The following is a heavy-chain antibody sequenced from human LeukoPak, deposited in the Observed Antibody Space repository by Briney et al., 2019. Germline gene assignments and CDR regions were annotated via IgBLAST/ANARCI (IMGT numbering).Heavy chain of an antibody. D-gene: IGHD1-1*01. CDR2: IKSDGSRT. J-gene: IGHJ4*02. CDR1: GLTFSSYW. CDR3: ARENWNFDC. V-gene: IGHV3-74*01. Sequence: GGSLRLSCGASGLTFSSYWMHWVRQAPGKGLVWVSGIKSDGSRTTYADSVKGRFTISRDNAKNTVSLQMHSLRAEDTAVYYCARENWNFDCWGQGTLVTVSS.